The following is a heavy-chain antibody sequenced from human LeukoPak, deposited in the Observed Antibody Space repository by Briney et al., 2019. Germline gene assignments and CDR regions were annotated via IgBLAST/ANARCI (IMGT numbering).Heavy chain of an antibody. Sequence: GGSLRLSCVASGFSFSSYGMHWVRQAPGKGLEWVAFVRYDGSNKYYADSVKGRFTISRDNSKNTLYLQMNSLRAEDTAVYYCANLNWFDPWGQGTLVTVSS. CDR1: GFSFSSYG. V-gene: IGHV3-30*02. J-gene: IGHJ5*02. CDR2: VRYDGSNK. CDR3: ANLNWFDP.